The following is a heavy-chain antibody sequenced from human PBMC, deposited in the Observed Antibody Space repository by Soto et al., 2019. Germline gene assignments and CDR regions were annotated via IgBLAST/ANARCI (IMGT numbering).Heavy chain of an antibody. Sequence: QAQLVQSGAEVKKPGASVKVSCKASGYIFSTYGITWVRQAPGQGLEWMGWISGYNGNTDDGQKLQGRVSMTIETSTSTAYMELRSLRADDTPVYYCARAERHSTSWYAMDVWGQGTTVIVSS. CDR2: ISGYNGNT. V-gene: IGHV1-18*01. J-gene: IGHJ6*02. CDR1: GYIFSTYG. D-gene: IGHD2-2*01. CDR3: ARAERHSTSWYAMDV.